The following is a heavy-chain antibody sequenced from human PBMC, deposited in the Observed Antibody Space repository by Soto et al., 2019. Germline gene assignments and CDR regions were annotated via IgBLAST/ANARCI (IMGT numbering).Heavy chain of an antibody. CDR3: ARGGYCSSTSCCDYDSGWFDP. J-gene: IGHJ5*02. V-gene: IGHV5-51*01. CDR2: IYPGDSDT. Sequence: GESLKISCKGSGYSFTSYWIGWVRQMPGKGLEWMGIIYPGDSDTRYSPSFQGQVTISADKSISTAYLQWSSLKASDTAMYYCARGGYCSSTSCCDYDSGWFDPWGQGTLVTVPQ. D-gene: IGHD2-2*01. CDR1: GYSFTSYW.